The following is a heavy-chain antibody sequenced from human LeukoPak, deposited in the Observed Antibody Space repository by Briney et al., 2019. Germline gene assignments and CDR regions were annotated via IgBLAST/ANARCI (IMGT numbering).Heavy chain of an antibody. V-gene: IGHV1-24*01. D-gene: IGHD6-19*01. Sequence: ASVKVSSKVSGYTLTELSMHWVRQAPGKGLEWMGGFDPEDGETIYAQKFQGRVTMTEDTSTDTAYMELSSLRSEDTAVYYCATVRSSGWYRATDAFDIWGQGTMVTVSS. CDR1: GYTLTELS. J-gene: IGHJ3*02. CDR2: FDPEDGET. CDR3: ATVRSSGWYRATDAFDI.